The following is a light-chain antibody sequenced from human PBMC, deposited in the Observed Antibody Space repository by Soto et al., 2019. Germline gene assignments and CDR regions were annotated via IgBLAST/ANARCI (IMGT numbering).Light chain of an antibody. CDR2: GQX. Sequence: IVMTQSPATLSLSRGERATLSXRASHSVIINLSWYQQRPGQXTRILXXGQXTRATGIPARFSGSGSGKEFTLIISSLHSEDFAVYYCQHYNNWSPSTVGQGTRLEIK. V-gene: IGKV3-15*01. J-gene: IGKJ5*01. CDR1: HSVIIN. CDR3: QHYNNWSPST.